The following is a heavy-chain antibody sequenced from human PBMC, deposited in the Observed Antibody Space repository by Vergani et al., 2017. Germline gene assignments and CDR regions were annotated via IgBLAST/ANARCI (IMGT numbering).Heavy chain of an antibody. J-gene: IGHJ6*03. CDR3: ARVNTETNGHLYYYYYMDG. D-gene: IGHD4-11*01. CDR2: IDHTGRP. V-gene: IGHV4-34*01. CDR1: GASFTSYH. Sequence: QVQLQQWGGGLLKPSETLSLTCVVNGASFTSYHWTWIRQSPGEGLEWVGDIDHTGRPDYNPSLKSRLTMSVDKSRNQFSLTLNSVTATETAIYFCARVNTETNGHLYYYYYMDGWGQGTAVTVS.